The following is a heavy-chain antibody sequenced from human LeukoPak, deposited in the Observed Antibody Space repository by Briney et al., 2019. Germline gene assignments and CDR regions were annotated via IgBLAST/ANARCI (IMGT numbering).Heavy chain of an antibody. V-gene: IGHV3-23*01. CDR3: ANPRRAYSGSSSFDY. Sequence: GGSLRLSCAGSGFPFSSYPISWVRQPPGKGLEWVSAITASGDSTYSADSVKGRFTISRDNSKNTLYLQMNSLRAEDTAVYYCANPRRAYSGSSSFDYWGQGTLVTVSS. CDR2: ITASGDST. J-gene: IGHJ4*02. D-gene: IGHD1-26*01. CDR1: GFPFSSYP.